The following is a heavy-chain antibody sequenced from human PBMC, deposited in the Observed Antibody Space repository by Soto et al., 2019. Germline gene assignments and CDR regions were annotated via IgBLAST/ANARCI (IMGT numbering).Heavy chain of an antibody. CDR2: ISGSGSST. J-gene: IGHJ4*02. CDR3: AKMAYFGDQPGGDY. CDR1: GFIFSSNA. V-gene: IGHV3-23*01. D-gene: IGHD3-10*01. Sequence: EVQLSESGGDLVQPGGSLRLSCAASGFIFSSNAMSWVRQAPGKGLEWVSIISGSGSSTYYADSVKGRFTISRDNYQNTLSLQMNSLRAEDTAVYYCAKMAYFGDQPGGDYWGQGTLVTVSS.